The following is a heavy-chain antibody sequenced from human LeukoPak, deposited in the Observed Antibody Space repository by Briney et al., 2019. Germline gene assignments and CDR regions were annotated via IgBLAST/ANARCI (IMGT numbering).Heavy chain of an antibody. J-gene: IGHJ4*02. V-gene: IGHV3-48*02. D-gene: IGHD1-26*01. CDR2: ISSSSSTI. CDR1: GFTFSSYS. CDR3: ARDGGLVGASGAFDY. Sequence: GGSLRLSCAASGFTFSSYSMNWVRQAPGKGLEWDSYISSSSSTIYYADSVKGRFTISRDNAKNSLYLQMNSLRDEDTAVYYCARDGGLVGASGAFDYWGQGTLVTVSS.